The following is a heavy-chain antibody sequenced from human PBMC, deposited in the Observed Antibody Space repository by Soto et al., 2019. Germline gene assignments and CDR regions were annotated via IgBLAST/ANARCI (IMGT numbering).Heavy chain of an antibody. CDR3: ARASIVLVPAAMRYGDPYYYYYYGMDV. D-gene: IGHD2-2*01. CDR2: IIPIFGTA. Sequence: SVKVSCKASGGTFSSYAISWVRQAPGQGLEWMGGIIPIFGTANYAQKFQGRVTITADESTSTAYMELSSLRSEDTAVYYCARASIVLVPAAMRYGDPYYYYYYGMDVWGQGTTVTVSS. V-gene: IGHV1-69*13. J-gene: IGHJ6*02. CDR1: GGTFSSYA.